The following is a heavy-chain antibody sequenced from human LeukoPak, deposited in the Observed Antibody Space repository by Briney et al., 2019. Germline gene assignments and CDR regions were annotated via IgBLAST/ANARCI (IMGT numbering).Heavy chain of an antibody. CDR2: INHSGST. V-gene: IGHV4-34*01. D-gene: IGHD4-23*01. J-gene: IGHJ5*02. CDR3: ARDPGGNSGYSWFDP. Sequence: SETLSLTCAVYGGSFSGYYWSWIRQPPGKGLEWIGEINHSGSTNYNPSLKSRVTLSVDTSKNQFSLKLSSVTAADTAVYYCARDPGGNSGYSWFDPWGQGTLVTVSS. CDR1: GGSFSGYY.